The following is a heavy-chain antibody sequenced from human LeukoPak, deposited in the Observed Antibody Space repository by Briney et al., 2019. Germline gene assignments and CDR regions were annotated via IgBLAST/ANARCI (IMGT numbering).Heavy chain of an antibody. Sequence: GASVKVSCKASGYTFTSYGISWVRQAPGQGLEWMGWISAYNGNTNYAQKLQGRVTMTTDTSTSTAYMELRSLRSDDTAVYYCARGGGYCSGGSCYAYDYYGMDVWGQGTTVTVSS. CDR3: ARGGGYCSGGSCYAYDYYGMDV. V-gene: IGHV1-18*01. CDR1: GYTFTSYG. J-gene: IGHJ6*02. D-gene: IGHD2-15*01. CDR2: ISAYNGNT.